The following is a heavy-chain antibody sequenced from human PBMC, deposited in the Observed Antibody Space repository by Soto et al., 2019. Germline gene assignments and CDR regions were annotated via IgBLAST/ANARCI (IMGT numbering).Heavy chain of an antibody. V-gene: IGHV3-30*18. CDR3: AKSLAVAAGWFDP. CDR1: GFTFNTYG. Sequence: QTGGSLRLSCAASGFTFNTYGMHWVRQAPGKGLEWVAFISYDGSNEYYAGSVKGRFTISRDNSKNTVFLQMNSLRGEDTAVYYCAKSLAVAAGWFDPWGQGALVTVSS. J-gene: IGHJ5*02. D-gene: IGHD6-19*01. CDR2: ISYDGSNE.